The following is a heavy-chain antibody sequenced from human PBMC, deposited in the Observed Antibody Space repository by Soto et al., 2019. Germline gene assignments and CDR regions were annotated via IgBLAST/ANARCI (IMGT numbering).Heavy chain of an antibody. CDR1: GGSISSSSYY. Sequence: SETLSLTCTVSGGSISSSSYYWGWIRQPPGKGLEWIGSIYYSGSTYYNPSLKSRVTISVDTSKNQFSLKLSSVTAADTAVYYCARQYGVPAAMGGWFDPWGQGTLVTVSS. CDR3: ARQYGVPAAMGGWFDP. J-gene: IGHJ5*02. V-gene: IGHV4-39*01. CDR2: IYYSGST. D-gene: IGHD2-2*01.